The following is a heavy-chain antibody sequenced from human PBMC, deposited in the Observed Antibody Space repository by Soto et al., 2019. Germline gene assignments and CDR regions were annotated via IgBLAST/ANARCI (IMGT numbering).Heavy chain of an antibody. CDR1: GYIFTSYW. J-gene: IGHJ3*02. CDR3: ASTVIVGVESAFDI. D-gene: IGHD1-26*01. Sequence: PGEALKISCKGSGYIFTSYWISWVRQMPGKGLEWMGRIDPSDSYTNYSPSLQGHVTISADKSISTAYLQWSSLKASDTAMYYCASTVIVGVESAFDICGQGKMVTVS. V-gene: IGHV5-10-1*01. CDR2: IDPSDSYT.